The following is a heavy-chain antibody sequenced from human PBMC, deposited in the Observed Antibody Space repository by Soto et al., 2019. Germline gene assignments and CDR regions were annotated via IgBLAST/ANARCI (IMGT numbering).Heavy chain of an antibody. Sequence: QVQLVESGGGVVQPGRSLRLSCAASGFTFSSYAMHWVRQAPGKGLERVAVISYDGSNKYYADSVKGRFTISRDNSKNTLYLQMISLRAEDTAVYYCARDLYSGSYYDYYGMDVWGQGTTVTVSS. D-gene: IGHD1-26*01. CDR1: GFTFSSYA. V-gene: IGHV3-30-3*01. CDR3: ARDLYSGSYYDYYGMDV. CDR2: ISYDGSNK. J-gene: IGHJ6*02.